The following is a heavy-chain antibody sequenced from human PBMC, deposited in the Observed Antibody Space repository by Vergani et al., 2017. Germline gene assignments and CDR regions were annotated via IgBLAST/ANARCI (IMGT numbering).Heavy chain of an antibody. CDR3: AKGLGIAAASDY. Sequence: EVQLLESGGGLVQPGGSLRLSCAASGFSFSSYAMSWVRQAPGKGLELVSAISGSVGSTYYADSVKGRFTISRDNSKNTLYLQMNSLRAEDTAVYYCAKGLGIAAASDYWGQGTLVTVSS. CDR2: ISGSVGST. D-gene: IGHD6-13*01. J-gene: IGHJ4*02. CDR1: GFSFSSYA. V-gene: IGHV3-23*01.